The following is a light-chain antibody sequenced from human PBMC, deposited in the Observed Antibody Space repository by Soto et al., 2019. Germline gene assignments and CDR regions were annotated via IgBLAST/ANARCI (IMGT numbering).Light chain of an antibody. Sequence: QSVLTQPPSASGTPGQRVTISCSGSSSNIGNNYVSWYQQLPGTAPKLLIYRNDQRPSGVPDRFSGSKSGTSASLAFSGLRSEDEADYYCAAWDDSLTGWVFGGGTKVTVL. V-gene: IGLV1-47*01. CDR2: RND. J-gene: IGLJ3*02. CDR1: SSNIGNNY. CDR3: AAWDDSLTGWV.